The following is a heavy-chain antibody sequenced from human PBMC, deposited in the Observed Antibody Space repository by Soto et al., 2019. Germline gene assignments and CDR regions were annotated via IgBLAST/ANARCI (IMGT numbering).Heavy chain of an antibody. D-gene: IGHD1-26*01. CDR3: AKAGGARYWYFDL. CDR2: ISWNSGSI. CDR1: GFTFDDYA. V-gene: IGHV3-9*01. J-gene: IGHJ2*01. Sequence: GGSLRLSCAASGFTFDDYAMHWVRQAPGKGLEWVSGISWNSGSIGYADSVKGRFTISRDNAKNSLYLQMNSLRAEDTALYYCAKAGGARYWYFDLWGRGTLVTVSS.